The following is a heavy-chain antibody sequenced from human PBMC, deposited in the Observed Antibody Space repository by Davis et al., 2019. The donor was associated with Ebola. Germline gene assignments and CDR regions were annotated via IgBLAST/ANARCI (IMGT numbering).Heavy chain of an antibody. J-gene: IGHJ4*02. CDR1: GGSISNGDYS. Sequence: SETLSLTCTVSGGSISNGDYSWSWIRQPPGKGLEWIGYIHHSGGTYYNPSLKTRLTLAVDTSKNQFSLNLSSVTAADTAVYYCASLNWNYGWGQGTLVTVSS. CDR2: IHHSGGT. V-gene: IGHV4-30-4*08. CDR3: ASLNWNYG. D-gene: IGHD1-7*01.